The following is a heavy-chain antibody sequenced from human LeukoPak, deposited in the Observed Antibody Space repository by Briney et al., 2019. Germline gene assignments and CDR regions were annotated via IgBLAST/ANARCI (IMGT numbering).Heavy chain of an antibody. CDR3: AKELETYYYDSSGYYGDY. CDR2: ISGSSSST. D-gene: IGHD3-22*01. CDR1: GFTFSSYA. J-gene: IGHJ4*02. V-gene: IGHV3-23*01. Sequence: GGSLRLSCAASGFTFSSYAMSWVRQAPGKGLEWVSAISGSSSSTYYADSVKGRLTISRDNSKNTLYLQMNSLRAEDTAVYYCAKELETYYYDSSGYYGDYWGQGTLVTVSS.